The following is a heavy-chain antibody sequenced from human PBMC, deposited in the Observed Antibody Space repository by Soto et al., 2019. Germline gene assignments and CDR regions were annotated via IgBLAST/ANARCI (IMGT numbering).Heavy chain of an antibody. CDR1: GACMSRGGSA. Sequence: TRSLTCADSGACMSRGGSAWSWIRQAPGTGLEWIGYVYHNGITNYNPSLKGRVTISVDKSQKQFSLSLNSVTAADTAVYYCARGLAVRGSYGLDVWGQGTTVTVSS. J-gene: IGHJ6*02. CDR3: ARGLAVRGSYGLDV. D-gene: IGHD3-10*01. V-gene: IGHV4-30-2*01. CDR2: VYHNGIT.